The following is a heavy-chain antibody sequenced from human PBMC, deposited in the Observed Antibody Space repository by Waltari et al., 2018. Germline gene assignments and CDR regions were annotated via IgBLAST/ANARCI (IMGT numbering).Heavy chain of an antibody. J-gene: IGHJ4*02. CDR1: GFTVSSNY. CDR2: IYRGGST. V-gene: IGHV3-53*01. CDR3: ASCKPFPKYYFDY. D-gene: IGHD2-21*01. Sequence: EVQLVESGGGLIQPGGSLRLSCAASGFTVSSNYMRWVRQAPGKGLEWVSVIYRGGSTYYGGSVKGRFTISRDNDKNTGYLQMNSLRAEDTAVYYGASCKPFPKYYFDYWGQGTLVTVSS.